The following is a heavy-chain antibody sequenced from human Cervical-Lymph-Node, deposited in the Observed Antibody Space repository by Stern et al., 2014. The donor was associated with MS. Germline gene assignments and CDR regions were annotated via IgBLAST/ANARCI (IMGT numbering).Heavy chain of an antibody. J-gene: IGHJ5*02. CDR3: AHSLLGPSRRWFDP. CDR2: IYWDDDK. CDR1: GFSLSTSGVG. Sequence: QVTLKESGPTLVKPTQTLTLTCTFSGFSLSTSGVGVGWIRKPPGKALEWLALIYWDDDKRYSPSLKSRLTITKDTSKNQVVLTMTNMDPVDTATYYCAHSLLGPSRRWFDPWGQGTLVTVSS. V-gene: IGHV2-5*02. D-gene: IGHD7-27*01.